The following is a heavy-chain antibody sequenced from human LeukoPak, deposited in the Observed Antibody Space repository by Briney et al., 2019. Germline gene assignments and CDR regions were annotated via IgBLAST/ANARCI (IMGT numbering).Heavy chain of an antibody. V-gene: IGHV3-23*01. Sequence: GGSLRLSCAASGFTFSNYAMNWVRQAPGQGLEWVSSISGSGGSTYYADSVKGRFTISRDNSKNTLYLQMNSLRAEDTAVYYCAKGISVSGSYRFHFDYWGQGTLVTVSS. J-gene: IGHJ4*02. CDR3: AKGISVSGSYRFHFDY. CDR1: GFTFSNYA. CDR2: ISGSGGST. D-gene: IGHD1-26*01.